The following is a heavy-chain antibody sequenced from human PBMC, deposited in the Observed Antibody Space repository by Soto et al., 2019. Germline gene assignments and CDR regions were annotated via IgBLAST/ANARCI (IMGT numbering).Heavy chain of an antibody. Sequence: QLQLQESGPGLVKPSETLSLTCTVSGGSISSSSYYWGWIRQPPGKGLEWIGSIYYSGSTYYNPSLXXRXTNXVDASKNQFSLKLSSVTAADTAVYYCARHVGYADYWGQGTLVTVSS. CDR2: IYYSGST. V-gene: IGHV4-39*01. CDR3: ARHVGYADY. CDR1: GGSISSSSYY. D-gene: IGHD5-12*01. J-gene: IGHJ4*02.